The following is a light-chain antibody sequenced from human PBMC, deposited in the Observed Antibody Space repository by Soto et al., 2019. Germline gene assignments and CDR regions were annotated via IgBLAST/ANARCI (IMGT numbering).Light chain of an antibody. J-gene: IGKJ1*01. Sequence: DLQMTQSPSTLSASVGDRVTITCRARQSISSWLAWYQQKPGKAPRLLIYKASTLESGVPSRFSGSGSGTDFTLTISSLQPDDFATYYCQQYSTYWTFGQGTRVEIK. CDR2: KAS. CDR3: QQYSTYWT. V-gene: IGKV1-5*03. CDR1: QSISSW.